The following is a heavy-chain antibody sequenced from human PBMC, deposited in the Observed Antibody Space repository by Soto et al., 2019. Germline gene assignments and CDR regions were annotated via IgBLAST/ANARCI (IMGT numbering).Heavy chain of an antibody. CDR1: GFTFSSYG. Sequence: GGSLRLSCAASGFTFSSYGMHWVRQAPGKGLEWVAVISYDGSNKYYADSVKGRFTISRDNSKNTLYLQMNSLRAEDTAVYYCAKRPSDFWSGYPYYYMDVWGKGTTVTVSS. J-gene: IGHJ6*03. V-gene: IGHV3-30*18. D-gene: IGHD3-3*01. CDR2: ISYDGSNK. CDR3: AKRPSDFWSGYPYYYMDV.